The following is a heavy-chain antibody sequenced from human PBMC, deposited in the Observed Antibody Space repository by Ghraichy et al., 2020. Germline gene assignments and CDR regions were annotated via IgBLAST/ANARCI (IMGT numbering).Heavy chain of an antibody. J-gene: IGHJ4*02. V-gene: IGHV1-24*01. CDR2: FDPEDGET. Sequence: ASVKVSCKVSGYTLTELSMHWVRQAPGKGLEWMGGFDPEDGETIYAQKFQGRVTMTEDTSTDTAYMELSSLRSEDTAVYYCATLFHAPLGIFWSWLQDYWGQGTLVTVSS. CDR1: GYTLTELS. D-gene: IGHD3-3*01. CDR3: ATLFHAPLGIFWSWLQDY.